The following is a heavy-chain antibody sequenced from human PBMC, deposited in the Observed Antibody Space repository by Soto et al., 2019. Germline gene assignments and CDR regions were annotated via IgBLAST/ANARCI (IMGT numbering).Heavy chain of an antibody. D-gene: IGHD3-3*01. V-gene: IGHV2-5*02. Sequence: QITLKESGPTLVKPTQTLTLTCTFSGFSLRTSRVGVGWIRQPPGKALEWLALIYWEHDKRYSPSLKSRLTITKDTSKRPLVLTISNMDPGDTATYYCVHRLSQKCYALWSCSLEGGVYFDSLHQCTLVTVSS. J-gene: IGHJ4*02. CDR2: IYWEHDK. CDR3: VHRLSQKCYALWSCSLEGGVYFDS. CDR1: GFSLRTSRVG.